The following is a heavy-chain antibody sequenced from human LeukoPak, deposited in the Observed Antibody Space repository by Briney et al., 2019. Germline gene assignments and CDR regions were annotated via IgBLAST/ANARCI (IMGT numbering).Heavy chain of an antibody. Sequence: GGSLRLSCEASGFTFGGNAMSWVRHVPGKGLEWVSYISGGGDTTHYADSVKGRFTISRDNSKNTLYLQMNYVRAEDTAVYYCARDRYTGVYDLFDFCGQGTLVTVSS. V-gene: IGHV3-23*01. J-gene: IGHJ4*02. D-gene: IGHD6-13*01. CDR2: ISGGGDTT. CDR3: ARDRYTGVYDLFDF. CDR1: GFTFGGNA.